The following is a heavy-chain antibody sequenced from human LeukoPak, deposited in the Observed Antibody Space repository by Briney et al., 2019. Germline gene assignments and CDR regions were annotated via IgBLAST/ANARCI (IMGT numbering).Heavy chain of an antibody. D-gene: IGHD2/OR15-2a*01. V-gene: IGHV4-59*12. CDR1: GGSISSYY. J-gene: IGHJ5*02. Sequence: SETLSLTCTVSGGSISSYYWSWIRQPPGKGLEWIGYIYYSGSTNYNPSLKSRVTISVDTSKNQFSLKLSSVTAADTAVYYCASRGLVKWFDLWGQGTLVTVSS. CDR3: ASRGLVKWFDL. CDR2: IYYSGST.